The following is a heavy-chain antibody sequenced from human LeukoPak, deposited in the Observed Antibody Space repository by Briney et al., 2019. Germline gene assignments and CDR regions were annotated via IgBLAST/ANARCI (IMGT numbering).Heavy chain of an antibody. CDR2: IWYDGSNK. V-gene: IGHV3-33*01. D-gene: IGHD3-10*01. Sequence: PGRSLRLSCAASGFTFSSYGMHWVRQAPGKGLEWVAVIWYDGSNKYYADSVKGRFTISRDNSKNTLYLQMNSLRAEDTAVYYCARRTYYYGSGSSVYYYYIDVWGKGTTVTVSS. J-gene: IGHJ6*03. CDR3: ARRTYYYGSGSSVYYYYIDV. CDR1: GFTFSSYG.